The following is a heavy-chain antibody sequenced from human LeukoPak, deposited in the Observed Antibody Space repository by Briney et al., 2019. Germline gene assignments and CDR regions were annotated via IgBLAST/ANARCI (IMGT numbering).Heavy chain of an antibody. CDR3: AREGDCSSTSCYRGPFDY. V-gene: IGHV4-59*01. CDR1: GGSISSYY. J-gene: IGHJ4*02. Sequence: SETLSLTCTVSGGSISSYYWSWIRQPPGKGLEWIGYIYYSWSTNYNPSLRSRVTISVDTSKNQFSLKLSSVTAADTAVYYCAREGDCSSTSCYRGPFDYWGQGTLVTVSS. CDR2: IYYSWST. D-gene: IGHD2-2*02.